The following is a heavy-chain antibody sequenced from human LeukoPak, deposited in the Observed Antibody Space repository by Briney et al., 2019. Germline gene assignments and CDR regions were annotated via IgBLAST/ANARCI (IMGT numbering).Heavy chain of an antibody. Sequence: SETLSLTCAVYGGSFSGYYWSWTRQPPGKGLEWIGEINHSGSTNYNPSLMSRVTISVDTSKHQSTQKLSSGTAADAAVYYCARVYGGYSYYFDYWGQGTLVTVSS. CDR2: INHSGST. CDR1: GGSFSGYY. D-gene: IGHD4-17*01. J-gene: IGHJ4*02. CDR3: ARVYGGYSYYFDY. V-gene: IGHV4-34*01.